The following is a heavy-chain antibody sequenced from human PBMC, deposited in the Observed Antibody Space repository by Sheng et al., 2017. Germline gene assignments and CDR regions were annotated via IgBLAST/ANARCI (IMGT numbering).Heavy chain of an antibody. CDR3: AKVLLWPYMDV. CDR1: GFTFSSYG. V-gene: IGHV3-30*18. D-gene: IGHD2-21*01. Sequence: QVQLVESGGGVVQPGRSLRLSCAASGFTFSSYGMHWVRQAPGKGLEWVAIISYDGSNKYYADSVKGRFTISRDNSKNTLYLQMNSLRAEDTAVYYCAKVLLWPYMDVWGQGTTVTVSS. J-gene: IGHJ6*03. CDR2: ISYDGSNK.